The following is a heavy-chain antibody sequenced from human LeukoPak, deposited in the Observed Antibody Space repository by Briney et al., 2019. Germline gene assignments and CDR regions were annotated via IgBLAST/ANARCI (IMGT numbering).Heavy chain of an antibody. CDR2: IYSGGST. CDR3: ARGEWELPQLPGGMDV. J-gene: IGHJ6*02. V-gene: IGHV3-53*01. Sequence: GGSLRLSCAASGFTFSSYAMSWVRQAPGKGLEWVSVIYSGGSTYYADSVKGRFTISRDNSKNTLYLQMNSLRAEDTAVYYCARGEWELPQLPGGMDVWGQGTTVTVSS. CDR1: GFTFSSYA. D-gene: IGHD1-26*01.